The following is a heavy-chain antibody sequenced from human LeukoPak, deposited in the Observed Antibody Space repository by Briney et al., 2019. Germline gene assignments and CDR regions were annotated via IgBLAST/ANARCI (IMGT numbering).Heavy chain of an antibody. J-gene: IGHJ4*02. CDR2: INTGGSTT. V-gene: IGHV3-74*01. CDR3: AKDRWERDTAMVTPDY. CDR1: GFTFSSYW. D-gene: IGHD5-18*01. Sequence: PGGSLRLSCAASGFTFSSYWMHWVRQAPGKGLVWVSRINTGGSTTDYADSVKGRFTISRDNAKNALYLQMNSLRAEDTAVYYCAKDRWERDTAMVTPDYWGQGTLVTVSS.